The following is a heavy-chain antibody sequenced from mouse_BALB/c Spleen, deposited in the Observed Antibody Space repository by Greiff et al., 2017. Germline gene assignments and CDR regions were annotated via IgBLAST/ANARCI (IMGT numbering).Heavy chain of an antibody. CDR3: ARSGYGNYDFAY. Sequence: EVQVVESGGGLVQPGGSRKLSCAASGFTFSSFGMHWVRQAPEKGLEWVAYISSGSSTIYYADTVKGRFTISRDNPKNTLFLQMTSLRSEDTAMYYCARSGYGNYDFAYWGQGTLVTVSA. CDR2: ISSGSSTI. V-gene: IGHV5-17*02. CDR1: GFTFSSFG. D-gene: IGHD2-10*02. J-gene: IGHJ3*01.